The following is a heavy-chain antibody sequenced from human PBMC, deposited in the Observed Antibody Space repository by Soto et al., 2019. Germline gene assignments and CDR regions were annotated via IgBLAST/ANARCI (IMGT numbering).Heavy chain of an antibody. CDR1: GGTFSSYA. V-gene: IGHV1-69*01. Sequence: SVKVSLKAPGGTFSSYAISLVRQAPGQGLEWMGGIIPIFGTANYAQKFQGRVTITADESTSTAYMELSRLRSEDTAVYYCARVFDFWSGIDYWGQGTLVTVSS. CDR3: ARVFDFWSGIDY. J-gene: IGHJ4*02. CDR2: IIPIFGTA. D-gene: IGHD3-3*01.